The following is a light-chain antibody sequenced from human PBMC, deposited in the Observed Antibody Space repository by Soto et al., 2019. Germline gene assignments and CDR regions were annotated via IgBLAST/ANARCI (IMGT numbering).Light chain of an antibody. V-gene: IGLV2-11*01. CDR2: DVT. CDR1: SSDVGGYNY. CDR3: CSYAGSYTLGA. J-gene: IGLJ2*01. Sequence: QSALTQPRSVSGSPGQSVTISCTGTSSDVGGYNYVSWYQQYPGKAPKLMIYDVTERPSGVPDRFSGSKSGNTASLTISGLRTEDEADYYCCSYAGSYTLGAFGGGTKVTVL.